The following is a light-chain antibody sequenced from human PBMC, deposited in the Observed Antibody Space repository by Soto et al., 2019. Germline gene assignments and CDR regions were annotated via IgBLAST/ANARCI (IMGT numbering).Light chain of an antibody. V-gene: IGKV1-9*01. J-gene: IGKJ5*01. Sequence: ILLTQSPSSLSASVGDRVTITCRASQGIDSSFAWYQQKPGKAPKLLIYAASSLQSGVQSRFSGSGSGTDFTLTISSLQPEDFATYYCQQLHDYPITFGQGTRLENK. CDR1: QGIDSS. CDR3: QQLHDYPIT. CDR2: AAS.